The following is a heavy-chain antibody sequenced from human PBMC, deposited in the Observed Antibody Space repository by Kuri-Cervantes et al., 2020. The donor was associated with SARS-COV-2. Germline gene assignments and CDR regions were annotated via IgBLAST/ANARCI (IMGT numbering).Heavy chain of an antibody. CDR2: IDSSSYYI. Sequence: GESLKISCPASGFTFSGYSMNWIRQAPGKGLEWVASIDSSSYYIYHADSVKGRLTISRDNAKTSLYLQMHSLKPEDTAVYYCAREEGGELGEAFDYWGQGALVTVSS. D-gene: IGHD7-27*01. J-gene: IGHJ4*02. V-gene: IGHV3-21*01. CDR3: AREEGGELGEAFDY. CDR1: GFTFSGYS.